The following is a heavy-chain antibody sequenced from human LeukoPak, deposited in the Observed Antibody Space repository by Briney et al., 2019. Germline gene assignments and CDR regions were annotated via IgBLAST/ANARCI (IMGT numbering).Heavy chain of an antibody. Sequence: PSETLSLTCTVSGDSISRSLYYWGWIRQPPGKGLEWIGTIYYSGSTYYNPSLKSRVTISVDTSKNQFSLKLTSVTAADTAVYYCARSYGGHSVCDAFDTWGQGTMVTVSS. CDR2: IYYSGST. D-gene: IGHD4-23*01. CDR3: ARSYGGHSVCDAFDT. V-gene: IGHV4-39*01. J-gene: IGHJ3*02. CDR1: GDSISRSLYY.